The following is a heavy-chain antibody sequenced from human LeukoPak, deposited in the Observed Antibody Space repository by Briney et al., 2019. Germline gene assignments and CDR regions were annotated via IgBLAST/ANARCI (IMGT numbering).Heavy chain of an antibody. Sequence: PGGTLRLSCAASGFTFSSYGMSWVRQAPGKGLEWVSAISGSGGSTYYADSVKGRFTISRDNAKNSLFLQMNSLRAEDTAVYFCARARYDSSGYYPLGDYWGQGTLVTVSS. CDR2: ISGSGGST. CDR3: ARARYDSSGYYPLGDY. V-gene: IGHV3-23*01. D-gene: IGHD3-22*01. J-gene: IGHJ4*02. CDR1: GFTFSSYG.